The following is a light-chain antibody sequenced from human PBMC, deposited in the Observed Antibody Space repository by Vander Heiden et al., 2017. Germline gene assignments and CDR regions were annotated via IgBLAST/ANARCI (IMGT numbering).Light chain of an antibody. V-gene: IGKV3-20*01. Sequence: EIVLTQSPGTLSLSPGERATLSCRASQSVSSTYLAWYQQKPGQAPRLLMYAASSRATGIPDRFSGSGSGTDFTLTISRLEPEDFAVYYCQQYGSSPRVTFGHGTKVDIK. CDR2: AAS. CDR3: QQYGSSPRVT. CDR1: QSVSSTY. J-gene: IGKJ3*01.